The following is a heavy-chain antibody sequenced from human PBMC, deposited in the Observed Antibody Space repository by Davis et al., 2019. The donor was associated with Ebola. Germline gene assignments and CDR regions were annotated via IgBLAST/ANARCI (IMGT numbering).Heavy chain of an antibody. CDR3: AREDGGNTRFDY. V-gene: IGHV3-74*01. J-gene: IGHJ4*02. D-gene: IGHD4-23*01. Sequence: PGGSLRLSCVASGFAFSSYWMHWVRQAPGTGLAWVSRIDTDSIGTSYADSAKGRFTISRDNAKNTLFLQMNSLRAEDTAVYYCAREDGGNTRFDYWGRGILVTVSS. CDR2: IDTDSIGT. CDR1: GFAFSSYW.